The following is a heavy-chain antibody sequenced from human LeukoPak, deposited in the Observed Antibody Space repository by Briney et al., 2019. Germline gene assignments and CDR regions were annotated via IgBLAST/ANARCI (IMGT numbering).Heavy chain of an antibody. CDR3: AKSCLVDTAMAYYYYYCMDV. V-gene: IGHV3-30*02. CDR2: IWYDGSNK. D-gene: IGHD5-18*01. CDR1: GFTFSSYG. Sequence: GGSLRLSCAASGFTFSSYGMHWVRQAPGKGLEWVAVIWYDGSNKYYADSVKGRFTISRDNSKNTLYLQMNSLRAEDTAVYYCAKSCLVDTAMAYYYYYCMDVWGKGTTVTVSS. J-gene: IGHJ6*03.